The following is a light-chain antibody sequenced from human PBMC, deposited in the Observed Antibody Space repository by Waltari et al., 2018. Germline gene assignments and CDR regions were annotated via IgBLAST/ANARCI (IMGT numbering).Light chain of an antibody. CDR2: AAS. J-gene: IGKJ4*01. Sequence: DIQMTQSPSSLSASVGARVTISCRASQTISIYLNWFQQKPGKAPKLLIYAASSLQSGVPSRFSGSGSGTDFTLTISSLQPEDFATYHCQQLQSYPLTFGGGTKVEIK. V-gene: IGKV1-39*01. CDR1: QTISIY. CDR3: QQLQSYPLT.